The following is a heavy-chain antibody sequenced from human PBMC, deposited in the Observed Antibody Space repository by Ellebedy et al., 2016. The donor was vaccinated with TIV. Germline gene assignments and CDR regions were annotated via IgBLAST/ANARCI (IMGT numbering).Heavy chain of an antibody. D-gene: IGHD4-17*01. J-gene: IGHJ5*02. Sequence: PGGSLRLSCAASGFSFRSYWMSWVRQAPGKGLEWVANIYQDGSVQYYVDSVKGRFTISRDNADNSLFLQMNSLRAEDTAVYYFARRGSYGDYAVQINSWFDTWGRGTLVAVSS. CDR1: GFSFRSYW. CDR3: ARRGSYGDYAVQINSWFDT. CDR2: IYQDGSVQ. V-gene: IGHV3-7*01.